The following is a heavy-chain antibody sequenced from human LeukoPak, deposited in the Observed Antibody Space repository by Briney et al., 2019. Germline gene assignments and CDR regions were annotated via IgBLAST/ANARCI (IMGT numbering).Heavy chain of an antibody. CDR2: INSDEGST. J-gene: IGHJ4*02. CDR3: ARETPGGYDNFDD. CDR1: GFAFRSYW. V-gene: IGHV3-74*01. D-gene: IGHD5-12*01. Sequence: PGGSLRLSCAASGFAFRSYWMHWVRPAPGKGRVWVSRINSDEGSTGYADSVKGRFTISRDNAKNTLYLQMNSLRAEDTAVYYCARETPGGYDNFDDWGQGTLVTVSS.